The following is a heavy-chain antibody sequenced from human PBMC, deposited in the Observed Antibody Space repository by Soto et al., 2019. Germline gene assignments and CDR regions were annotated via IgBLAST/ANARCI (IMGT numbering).Heavy chain of an antibody. CDR2: IYYSGST. D-gene: IGHD3-22*01. CDR3: ARGYYDSSGYRFDY. CDR1: GGSVSSGSYY. Sequence: ASETLSLTCTVSGGSVSSGSYYWSWIRQPPGKGLEWIGYIYYSGSTNYNPSLKSRVTISVDTSKNQFSLKLSSVTAADTAVYYCARGYYDSSGYRFDYWGQGTLVTVSS. V-gene: IGHV4-61*01. J-gene: IGHJ4*02.